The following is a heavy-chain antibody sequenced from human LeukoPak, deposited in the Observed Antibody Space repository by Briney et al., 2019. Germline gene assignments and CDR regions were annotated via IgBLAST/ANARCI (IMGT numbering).Heavy chain of an antibody. J-gene: IGHJ4*02. Sequence: SETLSLTCAVYGGSFSGYYWSWIRQPPGKGLEWIGEINHSGSTNYNPSLKSRVTISLDTSKNQLSLNLISVTAADTAVYYCVRSGGAGGGVWGQGTLVTVSS. CDR2: INHSGST. D-gene: IGHD3-10*01. CDR1: GGSFSGYY. V-gene: IGHV4-34*01. CDR3: VRSGGAGGGV.